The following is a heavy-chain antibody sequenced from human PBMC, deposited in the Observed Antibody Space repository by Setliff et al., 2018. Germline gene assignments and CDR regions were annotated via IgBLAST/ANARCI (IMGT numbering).Heavy chain of an antibody. J-gene: IGHJ4*02. CDR2: IYHSGNT. Sequence: PSETLSLTCTVSGGSISSGDYYWSWIRQPPGKGLEWIGTIYHSGNTYYNPSLNSRLTISVDTSKNQFSLRLTSVTAADTAIYYCARVRNTQNGFFDYWSQGTLVTVSS. V-gene: IGHV4-39*07. CDR1: GGSISSGDYY. D-gene: IGHD1-1*01. CDR3: ARVRNTQNGFFDY.